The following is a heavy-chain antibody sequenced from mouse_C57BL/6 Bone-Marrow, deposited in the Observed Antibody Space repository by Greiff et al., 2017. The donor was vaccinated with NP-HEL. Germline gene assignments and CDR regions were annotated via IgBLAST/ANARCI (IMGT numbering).Heavy chain of an antibody. CDR3: ARSYYGSLWYFDV. CDR2: INPSSGYT. Sequence: QVQLQQSGAELAKPGASVKLSCKASGYTFTSYWMHWVKQRPGQGLEWIGYINPSSGYTKYNQKFKDKATLTADKSSSTAYMQLSSLTYEDSAVYYCARSYYGSLWYFDVWGTGTTVTVSS. J-gene: IGHJ1*03. D-gene: IGHD1-1*01. CDR1: GYTFTSYW. V-gene: IGHV1-7*01.